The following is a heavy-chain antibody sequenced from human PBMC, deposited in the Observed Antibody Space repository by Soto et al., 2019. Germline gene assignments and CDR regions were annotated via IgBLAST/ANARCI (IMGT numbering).Heavy chain of an antibody. V-gene: IGHV4-34*01. J-gene: IGHJ4*02. CDR1: GGSFSGYY. CDR2: INHSGST. CDR3: ARGYSSSWYYFDY. D-gene: IGHD6-13*01. Sequence: QVQLQQWGAGLLKPSETLSLTCAVYGGSFSGYYWSWIRQPPGKGLEWIGEINHSGSTNYNPSLKSRVTRSLDTSKNQFSVKLSSVTAADTAVHYCARGYSSSWYYFDYSGQGTLVTVSS.